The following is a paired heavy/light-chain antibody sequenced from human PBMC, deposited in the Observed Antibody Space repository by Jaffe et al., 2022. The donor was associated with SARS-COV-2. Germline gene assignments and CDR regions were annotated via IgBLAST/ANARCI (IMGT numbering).Heavy chain of an antibody. D-gene: IGHD6-19*01. V-gene: IGHV4-59*01. Sequence: QVQLQESGPGLVKPSETLSLTCTVSGGSISSYYWSWIRQPPGKGLEWIGYIYYSGSTNYNPSLKSRVTISVDTSKNQFSLKLSSVTAADTAVYYCARVGDTEQWLWFGRDTKPHAFDIWGQGTMVTVSS. CDR1: GGSISSYY. CDR2: IYYSGST. CDR3: ARVGDTEQWLWFGRDTKPHAFDI. J-gene: IGHJ3*02.
Light chain of an antibody. V-gene: IGLV1-44*01. Sequence: QSVLTQPPSASGTPGQRVTISCSGSSSNIGSNTVNWYQQLPGTAPKLLIYSNNQRPSGVPDRFSGSKSGTSASLAISGLQSEDEADYYCAAWDDSLNGHVVFGGGTKLTVL. CDR1: SSNIGSNT. J-gene: IGLJ2*01. CDR2: SNN. CDR3: AAWDDSLNGHVV.